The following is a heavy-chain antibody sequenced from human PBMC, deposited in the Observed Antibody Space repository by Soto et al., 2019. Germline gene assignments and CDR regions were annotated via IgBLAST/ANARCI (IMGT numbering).Heavy chain of an antibody. V-gene: IGHV2-5*01. D-gene: IGHD3-22*01. CDR1: GFSLSTSGVG. CDR3: AHTGLDSGGYLPYDS. J-gene: IGHJ4*02. CDR2: IFWNDDK. Sequence: GSGPTLVNPTQTLTLTCTFSGFSLSTSGVGVGWIRQSPGKALQWLALIFWNDDKRYSPSLKSRLTISKATSKKQVVLTMTNMDPEDTGTYYCAHTGLDSGGYLPYDSWGQGTLVTVSS.